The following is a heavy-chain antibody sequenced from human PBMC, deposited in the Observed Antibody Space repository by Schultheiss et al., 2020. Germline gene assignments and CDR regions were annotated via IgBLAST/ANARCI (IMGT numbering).Heavy chain of an antibody. V-gene: IGHV5-51*01. J-gene: IGHJ6*02. CDR1: GYSFTSYW. CDR3: ARDSQNSSGWYYYYYGMDV. Sequence: GGSLRLSCKGSGYSFTSYWIGWVRQMPGKGLEWMGIIYPGDSDTRYSPSFQGQVTISADKSISTAYLQWSSLKASDTAMYYCARDSQNSSGWYYYYYGMDVWGQGTTVTVSS. CDR2: IYPGDSDT. D-gene: IGHD6-19*01.